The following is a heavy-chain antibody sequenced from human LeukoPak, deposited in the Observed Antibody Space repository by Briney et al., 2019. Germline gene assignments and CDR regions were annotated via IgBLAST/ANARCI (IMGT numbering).Heavy chain of an antibody. D-gene: IGHD6-13*01. J-gene: IGHJ4*02. CDR3: ARWYSSSWYHFDY. CDR2: NSAYNDNA. V-gene: IGHV1-18*01. Sequence: ASVNVSCKASGYTFTNFGISWARQAPGQGLEWMGWNSAYNDNANYAQKVQGRVTMATDTSTSTAYMELRSLRSDDTAIYYCARWYSSSWYHFDYWGQGTLVTVSS. CDR1: GYTFTNFG.